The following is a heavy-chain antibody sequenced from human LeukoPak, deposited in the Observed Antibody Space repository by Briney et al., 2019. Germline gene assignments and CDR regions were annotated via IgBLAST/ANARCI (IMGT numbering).Heavy chain of an antibody. V-gene: IGHV3-30*18. Sequence: GGSLRLSCAASGFNFNNFGMHWVRQAPGKGLEWVATITFDGGNKYYIDSVQGRFTISRDNSKNTVYLQMDSLRPEDTAVYYCAKDKSYGSGIDHWGQGALVTVSS. CDR1: GFNFNNFG. D-gene: IGHD5-24*01. CDR2: ITFDGGNK. CDR3: AKDKSYGSGIDH. J-gene: IGHJ4*02.